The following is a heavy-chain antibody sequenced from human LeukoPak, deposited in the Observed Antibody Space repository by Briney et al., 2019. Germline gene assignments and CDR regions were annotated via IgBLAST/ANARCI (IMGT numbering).Heavy chain of an antibody. CDR2: VSHDGRYR. CDR3: AKFGVAAGTDYWYFDL. V-gene: IGHV3-30*18. D-gene: IGHD6-19*01. CDR1: GFPFSSYG. Sequence: PGGPLRLSCVASGFPFSSYGMYWVRQAPGKGLERVAVVSHDGRYRYYADSVKGRFTISRDNSKNTLYLQMDSLRAEDTAVYYCAKFGVAAGTDYWYFDLWGRGTLVTVSS. J-gene: IGHJ2*01.